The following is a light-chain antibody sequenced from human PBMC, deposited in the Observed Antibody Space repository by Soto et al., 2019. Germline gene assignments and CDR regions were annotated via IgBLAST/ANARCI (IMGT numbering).Light chain of an antibody. Sequence: QSVLTQPPSASGTPGQRVTISCSGSSSNIGSKTVNWYQQVPGTAPKLLIYSNNQRPSGVPDRFSGSKSGTSASLAISGLQFEGEGGYFWATWDGRPKGGVVRGGTQLTVL. CDR1: SSNIGSKT. V-gene: IGLV1-44*01. CDR3: ATWDGRPKGGV. CDR2: SNN. J-gene: IGLJ7*01.